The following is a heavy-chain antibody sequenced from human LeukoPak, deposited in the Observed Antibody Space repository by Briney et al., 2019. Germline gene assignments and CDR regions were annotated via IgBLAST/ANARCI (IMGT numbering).Heavy chain of an antibody. V-gene: IGHV4-39*01. CDR1: GGSISSTTYY. D-gene: IGHD2-15*01. CDR2: SYYSGST. CDR3: ARHLLGYCSGGNCYYFDF. Sequence: ASETLSLTCTVSGGSISSTTYYWGWIRQPPGKGLEWIGSSYYSGSTYYNPSLKSRVTISVDTSKNQFSLKLSSVTAADTAVYYCARHLLGYCSGGNCYYFDFWGQGTLVTVSS. J-gene: IGHJ4*02.